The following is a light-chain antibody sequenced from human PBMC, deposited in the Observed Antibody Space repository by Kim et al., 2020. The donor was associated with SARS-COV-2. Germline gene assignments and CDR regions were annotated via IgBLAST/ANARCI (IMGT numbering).Light chain of an antibody. CDR3: TSRDSNGYVV. Sequence: SSELTQDPAVSVALGQTVRITCQGDSLRSYYASWNQQKAGQAPVLVIYGKNNRPSGIPDRFSGSSSGNTASLTITGARAEDEADYYCTSRDSNGYVVFGGGTQLTVL. CDR2: GKN. V-gene: IGLV3-19*01. CDR1: SLRSYY. J-gene: IGLJ2*01.